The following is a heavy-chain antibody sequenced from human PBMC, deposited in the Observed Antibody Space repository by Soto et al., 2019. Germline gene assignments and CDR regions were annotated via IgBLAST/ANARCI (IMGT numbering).Heavy chain of an antibody. CDR2: ICCSGGT. CDR3: ARGPYGSPDS. CDR1: GGSISSGDYY. J-gene: IGHJ4*02. Sequence: PSETLSLTCTVSGGSISSGDYYWSWIRQLPGKGLEWVGYICCSGGTYYNPSLKSRLTISLVTSMNHFSLKLSSMTAADTAVYYCARGPYGSPDSWGQGTQVTVSS. V-gene: IGHV4-31*03. D-gene: IGHD3-10*01.